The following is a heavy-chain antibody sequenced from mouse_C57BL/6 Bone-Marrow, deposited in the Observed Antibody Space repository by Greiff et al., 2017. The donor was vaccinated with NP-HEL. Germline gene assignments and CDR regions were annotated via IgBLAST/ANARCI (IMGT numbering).Heavy chain of an antibody. CDR2: IDPENGDT. CDR1: GFNIKDDY. Sequence: EVQLQQSGAELVRPGASVKLSCTASGFNIKDDYMHWVKQRPEQGLEWIGWIDPENGDTEYASKFQGKATITADTSSNTAYLQLSSLTSEDTAVYYCTPYDGYLDYWGQGTTLTVSS. D-gene: IGHD2-3*01. CDR3: TPYDGYLDY. V-gene: IGHV14-4*01. J-gene: IGHJ2*01.